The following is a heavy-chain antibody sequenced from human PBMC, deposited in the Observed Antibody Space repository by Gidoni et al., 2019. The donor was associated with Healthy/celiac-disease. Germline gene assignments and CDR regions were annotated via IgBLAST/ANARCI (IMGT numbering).Heavy chain of an antibody. Sequence: QVQLVQSGAEVKKPGSSVKVSCKASGGTFSSYAISWVRQAPGQGLEWMGGIIPIFGTANYAQKFQGRVTITADESTSTAYMELSSLRSEDTAVYYCARGVDEGTIFGVVIATYFDYWGQGTLVTVSS. D-gene: IGHD3-3*01. CDR3: ARGVDEGTIFGVVIATYFDY. V-gene: IGHV1-69*01. CDR1: GGTFSSYA. CDR2: IIPIFGTA. J-gene: IGHJ4*02.